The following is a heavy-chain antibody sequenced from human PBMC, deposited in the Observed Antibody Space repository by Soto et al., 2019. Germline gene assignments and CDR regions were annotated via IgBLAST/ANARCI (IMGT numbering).Heavy chain of an antibody. CDR2: INANNGNT. J-gene: IGHJ4*02. CDR1: GYSFTSYD. Sequence: GASVKVSCKAIGYSFTSYDINWVRQATGQRLEWMGWINANNGNTSYSQKFQGRVTITRDTSASTAYMELSSLRSEDTAVYYCAVTTVTTDWDYWGQGTLVTVSS. V-gene: IGHV1-3*01. D-gene: IGHD4-17*01. CDR3: AVTTVTTDWDY.